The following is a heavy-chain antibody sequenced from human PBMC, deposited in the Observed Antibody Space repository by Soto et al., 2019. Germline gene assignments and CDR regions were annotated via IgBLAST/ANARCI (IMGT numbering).Heavy chain of an antibody. D-gene: IGHD1-1*01. CDR1: GFTFSNYG. CDR2: ISYDGNVA. V-gene: IGHV3-30*18. J-gene: IGHJ4*02. Sequence: QVQLVESEGGVVQPGRSLRLSCTASGFTFSNYGMHWVRQAPGKGLEWVTVISYDGNVAYYADSVKGRFTSSRDNSKNTLYLQSNSLRTEDTDVYYCAKEGPITNWYFDYWGQGTLVTVSS. CDR3: AKEGPITNWYFDY.